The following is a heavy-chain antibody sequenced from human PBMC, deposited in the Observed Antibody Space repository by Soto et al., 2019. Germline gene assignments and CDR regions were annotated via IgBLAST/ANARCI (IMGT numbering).Heavy chain of an antibody. V-gene: IGHV1-46*01. J-gene: IGHJ4*02. CDR1: GYTGTTYY. D-gene: IGHD6-25*01. Sequence: QVQLVQSGAEVKNPGASVKVSCKPSGYTGTTYYIPWVRQAPGQGLEWMGTINPCGGYTANAQKFQGRGTMTMDTSTSTVYMELRSLRPEDPAVYYCARIATGYWGQGTLVTVSS. CDR2: INPCGGYT. CDR3: ARIATGY.